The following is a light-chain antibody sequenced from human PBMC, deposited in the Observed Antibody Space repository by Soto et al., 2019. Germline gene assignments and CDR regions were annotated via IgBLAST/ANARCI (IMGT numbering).Light chain of an antibody. CDR3: AYV. V-gene: IGLV1-51*01. J-gene: IGLJ1*01. CDR1: GSNVGNHY. CDR2: DDN. Sequence: QSVLTQPPSVSAAPGQKVTISCAGSGSNVGNHYVSWYQQLPGTAPKLLIYDDNKRPSGIPDRFSGSKSATSATLGITGLQTGDEDDGLSAYVFGPGTKLTVL.